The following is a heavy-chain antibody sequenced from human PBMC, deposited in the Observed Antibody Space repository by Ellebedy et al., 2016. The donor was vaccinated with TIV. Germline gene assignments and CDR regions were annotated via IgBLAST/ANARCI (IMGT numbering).Heavy chain of an antibody. J-gene: IGHJ4*02. D-gene: IGHD3-9*01. Sequence: GESLKISCAASGFTFRSYGMHWVRQAPGKGLEWVAVIWYDAFNKYYADSVKGRFTISRDNSKNTLYLQMDSLRAEDTAVYYCAREQSPYYDILTDSFDYWGQGSLVTVSS. CDR2: IWYDAFNK. V-gene: IGHV3-33*01. CDR3: AREQSPYYDILTDSFDY. CDR1: GFTFRSYG.